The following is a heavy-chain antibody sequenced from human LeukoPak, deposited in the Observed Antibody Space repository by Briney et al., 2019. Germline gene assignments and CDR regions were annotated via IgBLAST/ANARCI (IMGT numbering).Heavy chain of an antibody. J-gene: IGHJ4*02. CDR2: IYYSGST. CDR1: GGSISSSSYY. V-gene: IGHV4-39*01. CDR3: ARGTAAPGFDS. Sequence: SETLSLTCTVSGGSISSSSYYWGWIRQPPGKGLEWIGSIYYSGSTYYNPSLKSRVTISVDTSKNQFSLKLSSVTPEDTAVYYCARGTAAPGFDSWGQGTLVTVSS. D-gene: IGHD6-13*01.